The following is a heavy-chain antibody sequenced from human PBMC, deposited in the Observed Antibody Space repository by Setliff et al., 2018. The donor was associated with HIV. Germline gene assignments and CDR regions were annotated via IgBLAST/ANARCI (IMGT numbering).Heavy chain of an antibody. CDR1: GFTFSSYW. V-gene: IGHV3-7*01. CDR3: ARVVFDWAFDP. J-gene: IGHJ5*02. D-gene: IGHD3-9*01. Sequence: GSLRLSCAASGFTFSSYWMSWVRQAPGKGLEWVANIKQDGSEKYYVDSVKGRFTISRDNAKNSLYLQMNSLGAEDTAVYYCARVVFDWAFDPWGQGTLVTVSS. CDR2: IKQDGSEK.